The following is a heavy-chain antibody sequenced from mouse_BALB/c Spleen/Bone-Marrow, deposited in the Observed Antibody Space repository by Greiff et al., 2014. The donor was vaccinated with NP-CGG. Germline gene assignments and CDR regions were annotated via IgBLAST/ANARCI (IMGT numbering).Heavy chain of an antibody. Sequence: QVQLKESGPELVKPGAPVKISCKASGYAFSSSWMNWVKQRPGQGLEWIGRIYPGDGDTNYNGKFKGKATLTADKSSSTAYMQLSSLTSVDSAVYFCARDYGSSYGGVDYWGQGTTLTVSS. D-gene: IGHD1-1*01. J-gene: IGHJ2*01. CDR1: GYAFSSSW. V-gene: IGHV1-82*01. CDR3: ARDYGSSYGGVDY. CDR2: IYPGDGDT.